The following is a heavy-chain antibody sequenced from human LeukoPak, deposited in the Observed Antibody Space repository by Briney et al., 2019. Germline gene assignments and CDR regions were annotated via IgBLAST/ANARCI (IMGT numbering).Heavy chain of an antibody. CDR1: GYTFTGYY. CDR3: AKGYSDYSDWFDP. J-gene: IGHJ5*02. V-gene: IGHV1-2*06. Sequence: ASVKVSCKASGYTFTGYYMHWVRQAPGQGLEWMGRINPNSGGTNYAQKFQGRVTMTRDTSISTAYIELSSLRSDDTAVYYCAKGYSDYSDWFDPWGQGTLVTASS. CDR2: INPNSGGT. D-gene: IGHD4-11*01.